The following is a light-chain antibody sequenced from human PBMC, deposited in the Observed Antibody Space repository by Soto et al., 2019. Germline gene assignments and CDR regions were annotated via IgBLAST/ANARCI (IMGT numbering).Light chain of an antibody. CDR1: SSDVGGYSY. V-gene: IGLV2-14*01. CDR2: DVS. Sequence: QSVLTQPASVSGSPGQSITISCTGTSSDVGGYSYVSWYQQLPGKAPKLMIYDVSDRPSGVSNRFSGSKSGKTASLTISGLQAEDEADYYCSSYTSSSLYVFGTGTKVTV. J-gene: IGLJ1*01. CDR3: SSYTSSSLYV.